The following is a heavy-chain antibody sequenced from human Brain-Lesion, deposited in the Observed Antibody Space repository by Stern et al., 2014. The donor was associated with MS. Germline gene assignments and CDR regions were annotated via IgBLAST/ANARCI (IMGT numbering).Heavy chain of an antibody. Sequence: VQLEESGAEVKQPGESLKISCKGSGYVFTNYWIGWVRQMPGKGLEWTGIIYPGDSDTRYSPSFQGRVTISADKSISTAYLQWNSLRASDTAIYYCARGNITLIREDYFNYWGQGTLVTVSS. CDR2: IYPGDSDT. CDR3: ARGNITLIREDYFNY. D-gene: IGHD3-10*02. CDR1: GYVFTNYW. J-gene: IGHJ4*02. V-gene: IGHV5-51*01.